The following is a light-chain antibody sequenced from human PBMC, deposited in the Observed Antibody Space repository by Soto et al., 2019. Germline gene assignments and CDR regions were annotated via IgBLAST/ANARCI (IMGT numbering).Light chain of an antibody. J-gene: IGKJ1*01. Sequence: AIQMTQSPPSLSASVGDRVILTCRASQDIRNELGWYQQKPGKAPKLLIHGTSNLQGGVPLRFSGSGSGTDFTLTISSLQPEDFATYYCLQDHSYPRTFGQGTRVEI. CDR2: GTS. V-gene: IGKV1-6*01. CDR3: LQDHSYPRT. CDR1: QDIRNE.